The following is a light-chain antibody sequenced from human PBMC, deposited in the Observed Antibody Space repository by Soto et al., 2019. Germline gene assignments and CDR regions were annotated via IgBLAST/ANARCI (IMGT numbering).Light chain of an antibody. CDR3: QSYDSSLSGFYV. CDR2: GNS. J-gene: IGLJ1*01. Sequence: QSALAQPPSVSGAPGQRVTISCTGSSSNIGAGYDVHWYQQLPGTAPKLLIYGNSNRPSGVPDRFSGSKSGTSAYLAITGLQDEDEDDYYCQSYDSSLSGFYVFGTVTKVTVL. CDR1: SSNIGAGYD. V-gene: IGLV1-40*01.